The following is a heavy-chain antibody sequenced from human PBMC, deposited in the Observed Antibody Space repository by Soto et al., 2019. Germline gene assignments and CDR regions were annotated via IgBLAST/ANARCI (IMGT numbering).Heavy chain of an antibody. Sequence: GGSLRLSCAASGFTFSSYSMNWVRQAPGKGLEWVSSISSSSSYIYYADSVKGRFTISRDNAKNSLYLQMNSLRAEDTAVYYCARGSITIFGVVIAPADYWGQGTLVTVSS. CDR3: ARGSITIFGVVIAPADY. D-gene: IGHD3-3*01. CDR2: ISSSSSYI. CDR1: GFTFSSYS. J-gene: IGHJ4*02. V-gene: IGHV3-21*01.